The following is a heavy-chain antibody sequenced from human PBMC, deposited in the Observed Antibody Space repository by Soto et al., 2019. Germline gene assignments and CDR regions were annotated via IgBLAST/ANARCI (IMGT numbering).Heavy chain of an antibody. CDR2: INHSGST. V-gene: IGHV4-34*01. J-gene: IGHJ4*02. D-gene: IGHD4-17*01. Sequence: QVQLQQWGAGLLKPSETLSLTCAVYGRSFSGYYWSWIRQPPGKGMEWIGEINHSGSTNYNPSLKSRVTISVDTSQTPLSLNLRSVTAAATALYYCARAYGGNSGVFDYWGQGTLVTVST. CDR3: ARAYGGNSGVFDY. CDR1: GRSFSGYY.